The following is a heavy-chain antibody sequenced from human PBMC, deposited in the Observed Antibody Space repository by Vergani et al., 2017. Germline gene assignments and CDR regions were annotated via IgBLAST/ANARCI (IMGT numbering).Heavy chain of an antibody. CDR3: AWSPRLGGYCSGGSCYLRNWFDP. CDR1: GGSFSGYY. D-gene: IGHD2-15*01. CDR2: INHSGST. J-gene: IGHJ5*02. V-gene: IGHV4-34*01. Sequence: QVQLQQWGAGLLKPSETLSLTCAVYGGSFSGYYWSWIRQPPGKGLEWIGEINHSGSTNYNPSLKSRVTISVDTSKNQFSLKLSSVTAADTAVYYCAWSPRLGGYCSGGSCYLRNWFDPWGQGTLVTVSS.